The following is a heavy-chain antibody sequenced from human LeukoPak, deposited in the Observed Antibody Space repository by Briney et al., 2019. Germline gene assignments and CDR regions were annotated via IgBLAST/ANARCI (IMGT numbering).Heavy chain of an antibody. CDR1: GYTFTSYD. CDR2: MNPNSGNT. Sequence: ASVTVSYKASGYTFTSYDIHWVRQAAGQGLAWMGWMNPNSGNTGYAHKFQGRVTITRNTSISTAYMELSSLRSEDTAVYYCAREGVYSGSYNFDYWGQGTLVTVSS. D-gene: IGHD1-26*01. J-gene: IGHJ4*02. CDR3: AREGVYSGSYNFDY. V-gene: IGHV1-8*01.